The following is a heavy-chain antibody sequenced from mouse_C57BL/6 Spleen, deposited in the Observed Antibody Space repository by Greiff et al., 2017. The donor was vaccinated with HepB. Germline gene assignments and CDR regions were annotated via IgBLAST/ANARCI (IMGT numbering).Heavy chain of an antibody. J-gene: IGHJ3*01. CDR1: GYTFTDYY. CDR2: INPNNGGT. CDR3: ARGGGALRSFAY. V-gene: IGHV1-26*01. Sequence: EVQLQQSGPELVKPGASVKISCKASGYTFTDYYMNWVKQSHGKSLEWIGDINPNNGGTSYNQKFKGKATLTVDKSSSTAYMELRSLTSEDSAVYYCARGGGALRSFAYWGQGTLGTGSA. D-gene: IGHD1-1*01.